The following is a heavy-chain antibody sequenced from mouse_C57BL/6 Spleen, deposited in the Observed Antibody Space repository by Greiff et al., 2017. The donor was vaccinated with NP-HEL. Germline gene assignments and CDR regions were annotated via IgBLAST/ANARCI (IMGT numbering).Heavy chain of an antibody. Sequence: QVQLLQSGAELMKPGASVKLSCKATGYTFTGYWIDWVKQRPGHGLEWIGEILPGSGSTNYNDKFKGKATFTADTSSNTAYMQLSSLTTEDSAIYYCARKEGYGYDAWFAYWGQGTLVTVSA. D-gene: IGHD2-2*01. CDR3: ARKEGYGYDAWFAY. V-gene: IGHV1-9*01. CDR1: GYTFTGYW. CDR2: ILPGSGST. J-gene: IGHJ3*01.